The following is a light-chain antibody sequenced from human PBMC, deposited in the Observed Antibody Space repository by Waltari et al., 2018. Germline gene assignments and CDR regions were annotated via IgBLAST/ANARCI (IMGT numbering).Light chain of an antibody. Sequence: QSALTQPASVSGSPGQSITISCTGSSSDVGTHNLVSWYQHHPDKVPKLILYEGTKRPSGISDRCSGSKSGNTASLTISGLQAEDEADYYCSSYAGRTTVFGTGTKVCVL. CDR1: SSDVGTHNL. CDR2: EGT. CDR3: SSYAGRTTV. V-gene: IGLV2-23*03. J-gene: IGLJ1*01.